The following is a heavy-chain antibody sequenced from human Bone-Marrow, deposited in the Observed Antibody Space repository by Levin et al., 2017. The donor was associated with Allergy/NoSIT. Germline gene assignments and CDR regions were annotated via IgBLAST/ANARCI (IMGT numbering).Heavy chain of an antibody. J-gene: IGHJ6*02. CDR3: ARAKWTYNDFGMDV. CDR1: GFTFSDYW. V-gene: IGHV3-7*01. Sequence: GGSLRLSCEASGFTFSDYWMTWVRQAPGKGLEWVANIKLDGSDKYYLDSVRGRFTISRDNAENSLYLQMDSLRAEDTALYYCARAKWTYNDFGMDVWGQGTTVTVSS. CDR2: IKLDGSDK. D-gene: IGHD1-26*01.